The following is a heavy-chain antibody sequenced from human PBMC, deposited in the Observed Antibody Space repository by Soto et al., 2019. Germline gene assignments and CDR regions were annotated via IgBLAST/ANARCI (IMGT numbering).Heavy chain of an antibody. CDR1: GYTFTSYG. V-gene: IGHV1-18*04. D-gene: IGHD6-6*01. Sequence: ASVKVSCKASGYTFTSYGISWGRQAPGQGLEWMGWISAYNGNTNYAQKLQGIVTMTTDTSTSTAYMELRSLRSDDTAVYYCARSTGVVAARRPTQNAPGYWGQGXLVTVSS. CDR3: ARSTGVVAARRPTQNAPGY. J-gene: IGHJ4*02. CDR2: ISAYNGNT.